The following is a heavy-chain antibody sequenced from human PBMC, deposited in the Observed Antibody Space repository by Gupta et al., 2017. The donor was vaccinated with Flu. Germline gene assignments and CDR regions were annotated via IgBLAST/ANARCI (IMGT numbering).Heavy chain of an antibody. Sequence: QVQSVQSGAEVKKPGASVKVSCKASEYTFTAYYIHWVRQAPGQGLEWMGRINPHSGTTNYEQKFQGRVTVTMDTSISTAYMDLSRLRSDDTAVYYCAREKHCSTTSCYRWFDPWGQGTLVTVSS. CDR3: AREKHCSTTSCYRWFDP. J-gene: IGHJ5*02. D-gene: IGHD2-2*02. CDR2: INPHSGTT. CDR1: EYTFTAYY. V-gene: IGHV1-2*06.